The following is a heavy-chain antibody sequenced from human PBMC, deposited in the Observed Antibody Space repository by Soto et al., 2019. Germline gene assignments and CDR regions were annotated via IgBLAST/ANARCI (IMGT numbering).Heavy chain of an antibody. CDR3: VMVDNYVTPTPQDV. Sequence: QVQLVQSGDEVKKPGASVKVSCKAPGYIFVNYGIAWVRHAPGQELEWMGWISPYTGNTHSATKVQGRLTMTTDTSTSTVYMDLGSLTSDDTAVYYCVMVDNYVTPTPQDVWGQGTTVTVSS. CDR2: ISPYTGNT. V-gene: IGHV1-18*01. D-gene: IGHD3-16*01. CDR1: GYIFVNYG. J-gene: IGHJ6*02.